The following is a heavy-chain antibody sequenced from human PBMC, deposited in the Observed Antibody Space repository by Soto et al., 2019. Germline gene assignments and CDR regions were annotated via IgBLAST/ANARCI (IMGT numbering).Heavy chain of an antibody. V-gene: IGHV3-53*01. CDR1: GFTFSYYP. Sequence: GGSLRLSCAASGFTFSYYPMHWVRQAPGKGLEWVAVIYSGGSTYYADSVKGRFTISRDNSKNTLYLQMNSLRAEDTAVYYCARDRDSSSAVPFGYYGMDVWGQGTTVTVSS. D-gene: IGHD6-6*01. CDR3: ARDRDSSSAVPFGYYGMDV. J-gene: IGHJ6*02. CDR2: IYSGGST.